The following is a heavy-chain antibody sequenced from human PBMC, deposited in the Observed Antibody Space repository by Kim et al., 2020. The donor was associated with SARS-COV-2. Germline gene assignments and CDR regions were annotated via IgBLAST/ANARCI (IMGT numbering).Heavy chain of an antibody. J-gene: IGHJ6*01. V-gene: IGHV4-34*01. CDR3: ARTRRYCSSTSCYPGYYY. D-gene: IGHD2-2*01. Sequence: SETLSLTCAVYGGSFSGYYWSWIRQPPGKGLEWIGEINHSGSTNYNPSLKSRVTISVDTSKNQFSLKLSSVTAADTAVYYCARTRRYCSSTSCYPGYYY. CDR1: GGSFSGYY. CDR2: INHSGST.